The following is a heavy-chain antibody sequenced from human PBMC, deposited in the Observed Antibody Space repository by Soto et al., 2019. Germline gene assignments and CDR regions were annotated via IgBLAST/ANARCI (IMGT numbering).Heavy chain of an antibody. D-gene: IGHD4-17*01. Sequence: QVQLPESGTGLVKPSETLALICTVSGGSISSYYWSWIRQPPGKGLVLIGYIYYSGSSGSTNYNPSLKSRVTISVDTSKNQITLKLSSVTAADTAVYYCARSPGHYGDNRIAYWGQGPMVTVSP. CDR2: IYYSGSSGST. CDR3: ARSPGHYGDNRIAY. J-gene: IGHJ4*02. V-gene: IGHV4-59*01. CDR1: GGSISSYY.